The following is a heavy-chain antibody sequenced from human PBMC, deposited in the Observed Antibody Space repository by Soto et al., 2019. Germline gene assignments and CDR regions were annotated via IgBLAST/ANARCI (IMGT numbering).Heavy chain of an antibody. Sequence: SVKVSCKAPGGTFSSYAISWVRQAPGQGLEWMGGIIPIFGTANYAQKFQGRVTITADESTSTAYMELSSLRSEDTAVYYCARGDSSRWYVPDAFDIWGQGTMVTVSS. CDR3: ARGDSSRWYVPDAFDI. J-gene: IGHJ3*02. D-gene: IGHD6-13*01. CDR2: IIPIFGTA. CDR1: GGTFSSYA. V-gene: IGHV1-69*13.